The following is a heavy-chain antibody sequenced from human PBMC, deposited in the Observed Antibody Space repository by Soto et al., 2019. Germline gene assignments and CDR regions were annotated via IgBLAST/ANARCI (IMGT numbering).Heavy chain of an antibody. CDR2: ISAYNGNT. CDR1: GYTFTHYG. D-gene: IGHD2-15*01. CDR3: ARDVPGSGVPFWDY. V-gene: IGHV1-18*04. J-gene: IGHJ4*02. Sequence: QIQLVQSGAEMKKPGASVKVSCKPSGYTFTHYGVSWLRQAPGQGLEWMGWISAYNGNTDYAHKFPGRVALTTDTSTSTAYMALRGLSPDDTAVYYCARDVPGSGVPFWDYWGQGTLVPVSS.